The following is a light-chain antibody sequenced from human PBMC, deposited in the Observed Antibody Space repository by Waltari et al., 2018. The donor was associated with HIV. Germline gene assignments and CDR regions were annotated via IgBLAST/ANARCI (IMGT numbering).Light chain of an antibody. V-gene: IGKV4-1*01. CDR3: QQYYTIGPT. CDR1: RSILYSSNNQNY. CDR2: WAS. Sequence: IVMTQSPNSLAVSLAERATINRRSRRSILYSSNNQNYLAWYQQKPGQSPKVLIYWASTRASGVPDRFSGSGSGTNVSLTISSLQSDDVALYYCQQYYTIGPTFGGGTKVE. J-gene: IGKJ4*01.